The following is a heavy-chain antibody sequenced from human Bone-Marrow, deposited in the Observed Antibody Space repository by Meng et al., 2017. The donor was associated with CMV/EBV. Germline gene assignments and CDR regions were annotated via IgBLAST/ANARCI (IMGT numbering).Heavy chain of an antibody. J-gene: IGHJ3*02. CDR1: GYTFTGYY. V-gene: IGHV1-18*04. Sequence: ASVKVSCKASGYTFTGYYMHWVRQAPGQGLEWMGWISAYNGNTNYAQKLQGRVTMTTDTSTSTAYMELRSLRSDDTAVYYCARVAGGHDAFDIWGQGTRVTVSS. CDR3: ARVAGGHDAFDI. CDR2: ISAYNGNT. D-gene: IGHD2-15*01.